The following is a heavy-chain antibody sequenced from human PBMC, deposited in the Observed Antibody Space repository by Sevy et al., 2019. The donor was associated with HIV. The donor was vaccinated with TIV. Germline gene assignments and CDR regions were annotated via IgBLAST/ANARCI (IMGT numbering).Heavy chain of an antibody. V-gene: IGHV3-7*01. CDR1: GFTFSSYW. J-gene: IGHJ3*02. Sequence: GGSLRLSCAASGFTFSSYWMSWVRQAPGKGLEWVANIKQDGSEKYYVDSVKGRFTISRDNAKNSLYLKMNSLRAEDTAVYYCARGVGLGYCSGGSCLDAFDIWGQGTMVTVSS. D-gene: IGHD2-15*01. CDR3: ARGVGLGYCSGGSCLDAFDI. CDR2: IKQDGSEK.